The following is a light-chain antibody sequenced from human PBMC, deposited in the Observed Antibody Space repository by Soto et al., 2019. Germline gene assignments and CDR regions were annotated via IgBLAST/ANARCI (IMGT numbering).Light chain of an antibody. CDR1: QSISSSY. CDR2: AAS. J-gene: IGKJ2*01. Sequence: EIVLTQSPGTLSLSPGEGAALSCRTSQSISSSYLAWYQQKPGQAPRLLIYAASSRATGIPDRFSGSGSGTHFTITITRHEPEDFAVYYCQLYGGSHMFSFGQGTKLEIK. CDR3: QLYGGSHMFS. V-gene: IGKV3-20*01.